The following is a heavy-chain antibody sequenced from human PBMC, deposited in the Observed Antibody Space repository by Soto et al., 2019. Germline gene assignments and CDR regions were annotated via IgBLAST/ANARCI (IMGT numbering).Heavy chain of an antibody. Sequence: ESGGGLVQPGGSLRLSCAASGFTFSSYSMNWVRQAPGKGLEWVSYISSSSSTIYYADSVKGRFTISRDNAKNSLYLQMNSLRAEDTAVYYCAREDCSSTSCYDPNAFDIWGQGTMVTVSS. CDR1: GFTFSSYS. D-gene: IGHD2-2*01. CDR2: ISSSSSTI. CDR3: AREDCSSTSCYDPNAFDI. J-gene: IGHJ3*02. V-gene: IGHV3-48*01.